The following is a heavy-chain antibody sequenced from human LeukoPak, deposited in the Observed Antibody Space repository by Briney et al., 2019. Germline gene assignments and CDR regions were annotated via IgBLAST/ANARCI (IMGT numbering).Heavy chain of an antibody. J-gene: IGHJ4*02. CDR2: IYTSGST. D-gene: IGHD3-10*01. CDR3: ARDRILLWFGELSYDPYYFDY. V-gene: IGHV4-4*07. Sequence: PSETLSLTCTVSGGSISSYYWSWIRQPAGKGLEWIGRIYTSGSTNYNPSLKSRVTMSVDTSKNQFSLKLSSVTAADTAVYYCARDRILLWFGELSYDPYYFDYWGQGTLVTVSS. CDR1: GGSISSYY.